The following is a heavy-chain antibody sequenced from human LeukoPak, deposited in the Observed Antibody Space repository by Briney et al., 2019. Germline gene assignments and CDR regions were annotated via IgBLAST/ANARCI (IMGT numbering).Heavy chain of an antibody. CDR2: ISSSSSTI. CDR1: GFTFSSYS. Sequence: GGSLRLSCAASGFTFSSYSMNWVRQAPGKGLEWVSYISSSSSTIYYADSVKGRFTISRDNAKNSLYLQMNSLRAEDTAVYYCATVSPYYDSSGYYLDYWGQGTLVTVSS. CDR3: ATVSPYYDSSGYYLDY. V-gene: IGHV3-48*01. D-gene: IGHD3-22*01. J-gene: IGHJ4*02.